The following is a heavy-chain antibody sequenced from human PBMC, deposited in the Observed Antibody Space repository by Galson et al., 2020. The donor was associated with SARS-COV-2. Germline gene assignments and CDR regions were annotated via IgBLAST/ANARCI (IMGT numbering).Heavy chain of an antibody. CDR3: ATRSGQYCSGGSCFGGYFDY. CDR2: ISYDGSNK. J-gene: IGHJ4*02. V-gene: IGHV3-30*03. Sequence: TGGSLRLSCAASGFTFSSYGMHWVRQAPGKGLEWVAVISYDGSNKYYADSVKGRFTISRDNSKNTLYLQMNSLRAEDTAVYYCATRSGQYCSGGSCFGGYFDYWGQGTLVTVSS. CDR1: GFTFSSYG. D-gene: IGHD2-15*01.